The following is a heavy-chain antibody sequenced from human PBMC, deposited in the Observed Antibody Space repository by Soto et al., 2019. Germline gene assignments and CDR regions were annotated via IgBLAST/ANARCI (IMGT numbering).Heavy chain of an antibody. V-gene: IGHV4-34*01. D-gene: IGHD2-15*01. CDR1: GGSFSGYY. Sequence: SETLSLTCAVYGGSFSGYYWSWIRQPPGKGLEWIGEINHSGGTNYNPSLKSRVTISVDTSKNQFSLKLSSVTAADTAVYYCARGFVGYCSGGSCYSHPSNWFDPWGQGTLVTVSS. CDR3: ARGFVGYCSGGSCYSHPSNWFDP. CDR2: INHSGGT. J-gene: IGHJ5*02.